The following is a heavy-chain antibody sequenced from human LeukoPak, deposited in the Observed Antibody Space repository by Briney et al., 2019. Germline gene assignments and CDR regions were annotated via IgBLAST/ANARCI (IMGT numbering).Heavy chain of an antibody. D-gene: IGHD5-12*01. CDR1: GFTFNTYT. J-gene: IGHJ4*02. CDR3: ARVRDLYRDY. V-gene: IGHV3-21*01. CDR2: ISGGSTYT. Sequence: GGTLRLYCAASGFTFNTYTMNWVRHAPGQGLKWVSSISGGSTYTFYADSVMGRFTISRDNAKNSMYLHMSSLRAEDTAVYYCARVRDLYRDYWGQGILVTVSS.